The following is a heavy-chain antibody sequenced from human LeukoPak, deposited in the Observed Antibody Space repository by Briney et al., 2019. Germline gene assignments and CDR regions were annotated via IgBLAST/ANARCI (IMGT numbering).Heavy chain of an antibody. CDR3: ASAYSSRS. CDR2: IKQDGSEK. D-gene: IGHD6-13*01. V-gene: IGHV3-7*01. CDR1: SSGSYY. J-gene: IGHJ5*02. Sequence: SSGSYYWSWVRQAPGKGLEWVANIKQDGSEKYYVDSVKGRFTISRDNAKNSLYLQMNSLRAEDTAVYYCASAYSSRSWGQGTLVTVSS.